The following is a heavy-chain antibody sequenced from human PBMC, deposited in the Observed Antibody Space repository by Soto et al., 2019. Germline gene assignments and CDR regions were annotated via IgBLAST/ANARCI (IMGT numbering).Heavy chain of an antibody. Sequence: SETLSLTCTACGDTICSTMGSGWVRQPPGKGLEWIGEIYHSGSTNYNPSLKSRVTISVDKSKNQFSPKLSSVTAADTAVYYCARALGYDDYYYYGMDVWGQGTTVTVSS. D-gene: IGHD5-12*01. CDR1: GDTICSTMG. V-gene: IGHV4-4*02. J-gene: IGHJ6*02. CDR2: IYHSGST. CDR3: ARALGYDDYYYYGMDV.